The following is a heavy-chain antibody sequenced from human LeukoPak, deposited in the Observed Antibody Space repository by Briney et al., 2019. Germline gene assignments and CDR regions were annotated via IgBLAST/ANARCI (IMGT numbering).Heavy chain of an antibody. CDR3: ASGYSYFPVFDY. D-gene: IGHD5-18*01. J-gene: IGHJ4*02. Sequence: SETLSFTCTVSGGSISSRYWSWIRQPPGKGLEWIGYIYYSGSTNYNPSLKSRVTISVDTSKNQFSLKLSSVTAADTAVYYCASGYSYFPVFDYWGQGTLVTVSS. V-gene: IGHV4-59*11. CDR1: GGSISSRY. CDR2: IYYSGST.